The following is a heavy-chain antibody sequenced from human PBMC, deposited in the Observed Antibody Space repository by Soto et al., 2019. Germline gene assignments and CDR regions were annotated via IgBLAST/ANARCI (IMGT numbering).Heavy chain of an antibody. J-gene: IGHJ6*02. CDR1: GFTFSSYA. CDR2: ISGSGGST. CDR3: AKGRMGSDSSGRYGMDV. Sequence: GGSLRLSCAASGFTFSSYAMSWVRQAPGKGLEWVSAISGSGGSTYYADSVKGQFTISRDNSKNTLYLQMNSLRAEDTAVYYCAKGRMGSDSSGRYGMDVWGQGATVTVSS. V-gene: IGHV3-23*01. D-gene: IGHD3-22*01.